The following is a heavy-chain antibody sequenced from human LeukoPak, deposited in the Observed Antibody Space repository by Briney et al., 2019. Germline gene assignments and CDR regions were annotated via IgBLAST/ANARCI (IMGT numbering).Heavy chain of an antibody. CDR3: AAGGANKNPNFDY. D-gene: IGHD4/OR15-4a*01. J-gene: IGHJ4*02. V-gene: IGHV1-58*01. CDR2: IVVGSGNT. Sequence: SVKVSCKASGFTFTSSAVQWVRQARGQRLEWIGWIVVGSGNTNYAQKFQERVTITRDMSTSTAYMELSSLRSEDTAVYYCAAGGANKNPNFDYWGQGTLVTVSS. CDR1: GFTFTSSA.